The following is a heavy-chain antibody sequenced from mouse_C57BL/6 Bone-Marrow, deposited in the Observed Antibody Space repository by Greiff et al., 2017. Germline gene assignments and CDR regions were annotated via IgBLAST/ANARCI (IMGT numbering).Heavy chain of an antibody. V-gene: IGHV1-69*01. CDR1: GYTFTSYW. CDR2: IDPSDSYT. J-gene: IGHJ1*03. Sequence: QVQLQQPGAELVMPGASVKLSCKASGYTFTSYWMHWVKQRPGQGLEWIGEIDPSDSYTNYNQKFKGKSTLTVDKSSSTAYMQLSSLTSEDSAVXYCARGGSNYWYFDVWGTGTTVTVSS. CDR3: ARGGSNYWYFDV. D-gene: IGHD2-5*01.